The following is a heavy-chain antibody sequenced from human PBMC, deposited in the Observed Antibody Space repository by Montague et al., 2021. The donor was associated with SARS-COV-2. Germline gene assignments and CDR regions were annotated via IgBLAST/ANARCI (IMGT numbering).Heavy chain of an antibody. D-gene: IGHD3/OR15-3a*01. CDR1: DVSLSTSTW. J-gene: IGHJ4*02. CDR3: SRGGLGNRGFDY. V-gene: IGHV4-4*02. Sequence: SETLSLTCVVSDVSLSTSTWLSWFRQSPGKGLECFGEIYLSGFTQYNPSVKSRVSISLDDSRSQFSLRLTSVTAANTAVYFCSRGGLGNRGFDYWGQGTLVTVSS. CDR2: IYLSGFT.